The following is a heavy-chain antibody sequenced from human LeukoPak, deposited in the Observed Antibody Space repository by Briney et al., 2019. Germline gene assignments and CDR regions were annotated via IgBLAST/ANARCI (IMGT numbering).Heavy chain of an antibody. Sequence: PGGSLRLSCAASGFTFSNYAMSWVRQAPGKGPEWVSGIGGSGDTTYYADSVKGRFTISRDNSKNTLYLQMNSLGAEDTAVYYCAKDRSDNSSWYCMDVWGQGTTVTVSS. J-gene: IGHJ6*02. CDR3: AKDRSDNSSWYCMDV. D-gene: IGHD6-19*01. CDR2: IGGSGDTT. V-gene: IGHV3-23*01. CDR1: GFTFSNYA.